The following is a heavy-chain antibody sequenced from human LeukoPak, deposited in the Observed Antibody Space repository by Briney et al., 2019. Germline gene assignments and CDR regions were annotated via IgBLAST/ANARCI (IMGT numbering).Heavy chain of an antibody. Sequence: ASVKVSCKASGGTLSSYAISWVRQAPGRGLEWMGWISAYNGNTNYAQNLQGRVTMTTDTSTSTAYMELRSLRSDDTAVYYCARVDYGGHSDFDYFDYWGQGTLVTVSS. V-gene: IGHV1-18*01. CDR2: ISAYNGNT. CDR3: ARVDYGGHSDFDYFDY. J-gene: IGHJ4*02. D-gene: IGHD4-23*01. CDR1: GGTLSSYA.